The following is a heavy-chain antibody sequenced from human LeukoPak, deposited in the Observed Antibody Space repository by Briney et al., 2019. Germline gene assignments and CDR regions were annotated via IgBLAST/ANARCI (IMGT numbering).Heavy chain of an antibody. CDR2: ISWNSGSI. V-gene: IGHV3-9*03. J-gene: IGHJ2*01. CDR3: AKAASYSSGWYWYFDL. Sequence: PGGSLRLSCAASGFTFDDYAMPWVRQAPGKGLEWVSGISWNSGSIGYADSVKGRFIISRDNAKNSLYLQMNSLRAEDMALYYCAKAASYSSGWYWYFDLWGRGTLVTVSS. D-gene: IGHD6-19*01. CDR1: GFTFDDYA.